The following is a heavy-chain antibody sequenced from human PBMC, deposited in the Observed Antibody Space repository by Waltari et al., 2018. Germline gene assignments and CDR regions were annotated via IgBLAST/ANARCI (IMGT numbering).Heavy chain of an antibody. Sequence: QLVQSGPEVKKPGASVKVSCKGSGYIFSNYGVTWVRQAPGQGLEWMGWSRGYNGDAKYEEKFEGRVTMTRDTSTSTAYMEIRGLRSDDTALYFCARDDVDSSAFGGFWGQGTQVTVSS. D-gene: IGHD3-16*01. CDR1: GYIFSNYG. CDR2: SRGYNGDA. J-gene: IGHJ4*02. V-gene: IGHV1-18*01. CDR3: ARDDVDSSAFGGF.